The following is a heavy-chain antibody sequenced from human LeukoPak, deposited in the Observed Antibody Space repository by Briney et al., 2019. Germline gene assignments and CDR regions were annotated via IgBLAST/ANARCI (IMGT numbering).Heavy chain of an antibody. D-gene: IGHD3-22*01. Sequence: GGSLRLSCAASGFTFSDNYMTWVRQAPGKGLEWLSYISGNGGVIQYADSVKGRFTISRDNAKNSLYLQMNSLRAEDTAVYYCARARETYYDSSGTYYFDYWGQGTLVTVSS. V-gene: IGHV3-11*04. CDR1: GFTFSDNY. CDR3: ARARETYYDSSGTYYFDY. CDR2: ISGNGGVI. J-gene: IGHJ4*02.